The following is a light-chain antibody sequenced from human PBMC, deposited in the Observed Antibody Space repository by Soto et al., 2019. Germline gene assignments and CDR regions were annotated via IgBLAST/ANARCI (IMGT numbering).Light chain of an antibody. CDR2: TAG. CDR1: SSNIGSNT. CDR3: SAWDNSLNGYV. V-gene: IGLV1-44*01. Sequence: QSVLTQPLSASASPGQRVTISCSGGSSNIGSNTVAWYQHLPGTAPPRLIFTAGQRPSGVPGRFYGSKSGTSASLAISGLQSDDEADYYCSAWDNSLNGYVFGHGTKLTV. J-gene: IGLJ1*01.